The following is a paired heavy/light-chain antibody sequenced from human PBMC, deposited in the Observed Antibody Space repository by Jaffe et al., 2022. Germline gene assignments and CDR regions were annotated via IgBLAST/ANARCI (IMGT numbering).Light chain of an antibody. CDR3: QQYDSYSLT. J-gene: IGKJ4*01. CDR2: KAS. V-gene: IGKV1-5*03. CDR1: QSISSW. Sequence: DIQMTQSPSTLSASVGDRVTITCRASQSISSWLAWYQQKPGKAPKLLIYKASTLESGVPSRFSGSVSGTEFALTISSLQPDDFATYYCQQYDSYSLTFGGGTKVEIK.
Heavy chain of an antibody. D-gene: IGHD5-12*01. CDR2: ISGSSTYI. V-gene: IGHV3-21*01. J-gene: IGHJ4*02. CDR1: GFSFSSFT. CDR3: ARDYGQISGYTGHYYFDN. Sequence: EVHLVESGGGLVKPGGSLRLTCAASGFSFSSFTMNWVRQAPGKGLEWVASISGSSTYINYADSLKGRFTISRDNARNSVYLQMNSLRAEDTAVYYCARDYGQISGYTGHYYFDNWGQGTLVTVSS.